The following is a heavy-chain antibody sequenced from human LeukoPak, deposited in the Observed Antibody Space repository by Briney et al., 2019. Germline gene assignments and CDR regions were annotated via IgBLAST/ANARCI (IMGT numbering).Heavy chain of an antibody. CDR1: GFTFSNFG. J-gene: IGHJ3*01. CDR2: ISYDGSEE. CDR3: AKSSDTFDV. Sequence: GGSLRLSCAASGFTFSNFGMHWVRQAPGEGLEWVAFISYDGSEEFYADSVKGRFTLSRDTSKNTLYLQMNSLRAEDTAVYYCAKSSDTFDVWGQGTMVTVSS. V-gene: IGHV3-30*02.